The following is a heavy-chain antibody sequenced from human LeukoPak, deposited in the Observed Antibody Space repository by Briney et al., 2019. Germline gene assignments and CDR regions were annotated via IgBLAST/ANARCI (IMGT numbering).Heavy chain of an antibody. CDR2: IYPGDSDT. Sequence: GESLKISCKGSGYSFASYWIGWVRQMPGKGLEWMGIIYPGDSDTRYSPSFRGQVTISADKSISTAYLQWSSLKASDTAMYYCARLGITGTVYNWFDPWGQGTLVTVSS. V-gene: IGHV5-51*01. D-gene: IGHD1-7*01. J-gene: IGHJ5*02. CDR3: ARLGITGTVYNWFDP. CDR1: GYSFASYW.